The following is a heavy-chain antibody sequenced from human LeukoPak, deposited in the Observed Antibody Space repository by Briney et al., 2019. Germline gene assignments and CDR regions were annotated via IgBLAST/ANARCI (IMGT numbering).Heavy chain of an antibody. D-gene: IGHD4-17*01. CDR3: VRDPGYGDYRGFHFDY. CDR2: IYHSGST. J-gene: IGHJ4*02. CDR1: GGSSSSSNW. Sequence: SETLSLTCAVSGGSSSSSNWWSWVRQPPGKGLEWIGEIYHSGSTNYNPSLKSRVTISVDKSKNQFSLKLSSVTAADTAVYYCVRDPGYGDYRGFHFDYWGQGTLVTVSS. V-gene: IGHV4-4*02.